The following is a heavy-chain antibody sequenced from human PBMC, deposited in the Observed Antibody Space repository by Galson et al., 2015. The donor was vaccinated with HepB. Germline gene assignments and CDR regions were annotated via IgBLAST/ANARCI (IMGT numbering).Heavy chain of an antibody. Sequence: SLRLSCAASGFIFSNFGMHWVRQAPGKGLEWVAGITYDGSDKHYADSVKGRFTVSRGNFKNILCLEMNSLRPEDTAIYYCTTGKPPNIVGTTSGDFEFWGQGAQVIVSS. V-gene: IGHV3-30*03. CDR1: GFIFSNFG. CDR2: ITYDGSDK. J-gene: IGHJ6*01. CDR3: TTGKPPNIVGTTSGDFEF. D-gene: IGHD1-26*01.